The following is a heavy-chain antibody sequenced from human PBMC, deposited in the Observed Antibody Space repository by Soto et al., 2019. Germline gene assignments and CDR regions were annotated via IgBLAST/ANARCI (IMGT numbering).Heavy chain of an antibody. CDR1: GYTFTSYD. CDR3: ARGRREVHDFWSGYYKEPYYFDY. V-gene: IGHV1-8*01. J-gene: IGHJ4*02. Sequence: ASVKVSCKASGYTFTSYDINWVRQATGQGLEWMGWMNPNSGNTGYAQKFQGRVTMTRNTSISTAYMELSSLRSEDTAVYYCARGRREVHDFWSGYYKEPYYFDYWGQGTLVTVSS. D-gene: IGHD3-3*01. CDR2: MNPNSGNT.